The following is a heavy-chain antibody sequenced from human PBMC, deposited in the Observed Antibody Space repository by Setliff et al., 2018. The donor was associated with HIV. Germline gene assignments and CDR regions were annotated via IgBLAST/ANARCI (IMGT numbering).Heavy chain of an antibody. J-gene: IGHJ4*01. CDR1: GGSISSDSYY. V-gene: IGHV4-39*01. CDR3: ARHFRYPGIAVAGIDY. D-gene: IGHD6-19*01. Sequence: PSETLSLTCTVSGGSISSDSYYWGWIRQPPGKGPESIGTLFYNGATYYSPSLKGRVIISVDTSKNQFSLRLTSVTAADTAVYYCARHFRYPGIAVAGIDYWGQGTLVTVSS. CDR2: LFYNGAT.